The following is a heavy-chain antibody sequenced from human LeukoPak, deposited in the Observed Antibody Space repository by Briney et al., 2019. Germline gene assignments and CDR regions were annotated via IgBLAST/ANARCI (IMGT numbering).Heavy chain of an antibody. CDR2: FDPEDGET. CDR1: GYTLTELS. Sequence: KPGASVKVSCKVSGYTLTELSMHWVRQAPGKGLEWMGGFDPEDGETIYAQKFQGRVTMTEDTSIDTAYMELSSLRSEDTAVYYCATGMYCSSTSCYPFDYWGQGTLVTVSS. J-gene: IGHJ4*02. D-gene: IGHD2-2*01. CDR3: ATGMYCSSTSCYPFDY. V-gene: IGHV1-24*01.